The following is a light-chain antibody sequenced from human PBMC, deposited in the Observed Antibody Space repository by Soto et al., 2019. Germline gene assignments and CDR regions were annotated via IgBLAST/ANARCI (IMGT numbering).Light chain of an antibody. CDR2: AAS. CDR1: QDISKF. Sequence: DIPMTQSPSSLSASVGDRVTITCRASQDISKFLAWFQQKPGRVPKLLIYAASTLHSGVPSRFSGSGSGTYFTLTISSLQPEDVATYSCQMYGSAPALTFGGGTKVEIE. V-gene: IGKV1-27*01. J-gene: IGKJ4*01. CDR3: QMYGSAPALT.